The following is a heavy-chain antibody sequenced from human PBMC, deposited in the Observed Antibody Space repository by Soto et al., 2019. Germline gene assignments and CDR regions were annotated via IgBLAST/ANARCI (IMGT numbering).Heavy chain of an antibody. CDR2: ISYDGRKN. V-gene: IGHV3-30*04. CDR3: ARGCSSSDCYTNYYYYYGMDV. Sequence: QVQLVESGGGVVQPGRSLRPSCAASGFTFSSFAMHWARQAPGKGLEWVAFISYDGRKNSYADSVKGRFTVSRDNSKNTVYLQMNSLRAEDTAVYYCARGCSSSDCYTNYYYYYGMDVWGHGTTVTVSS. J-gene: IGHJ6*02. D-gene: IGHD2-2*02. CDR1: GFTFSSFA.